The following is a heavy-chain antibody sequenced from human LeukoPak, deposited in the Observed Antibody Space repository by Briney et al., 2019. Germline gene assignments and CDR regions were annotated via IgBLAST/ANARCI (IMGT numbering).Heavy chain of an antibody. J-gene: IGHJ4*02. Sequence: GGSLRLSCAASGFTFGSYAMTWVRQAPGKGLEWVSSISSSSSYIYYADSVKGRFTISRDNAKNSLYLQMNSLRAEDTAVYYCARAAGPSRPYWGQGTLVTVSS. CDR2: ISSSSSYI. V-gene: IGHV3-21*01. D-gene: IGHD6-13*01. CDR1: GFTFGSYA. CDR3: ARAAGPSRPY.